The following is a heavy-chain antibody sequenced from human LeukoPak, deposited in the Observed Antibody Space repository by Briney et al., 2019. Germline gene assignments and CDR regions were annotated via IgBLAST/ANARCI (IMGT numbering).Heavy chain of an antibody. Sequence: ASVKVSCKASGYSFTDYYMHWVRQAPGQGLEWMGWISPRSGDTSYAQKFQGRVPMTRDTSINTVDMALSGLTSDDTAVFYCARGREIHGGSDTKLDDYWGQGTLVTVSS. V-gene: IGHV1-2*02. CDR3: ARGREIHGGSDTKLDDY. J-gene: IGHJ4*02. CDR2: ISPRSGDT. CDR1: GYSFTDYY. D-gene: IGHD3-10*01.